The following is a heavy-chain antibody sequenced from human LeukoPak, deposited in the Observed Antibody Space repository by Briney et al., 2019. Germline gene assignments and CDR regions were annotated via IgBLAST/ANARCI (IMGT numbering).Heavy chain of an antibody. CDR3: AREFRGVISYFDY. CDR1: GFTFSSYS. V-gene: IGHV3-48*01. J-gene: IGHJ4*02. D-gene: IGHD3-10*01. Sequence: AGTLTLTCAASGFTFSSYSRNWLRQAPGKGLEWVSYISSSSSTIYYADSVKGRFTISRDNAKNSLYLQMNSLRAEDTAVYYCAREFRGVISYFDYWGQGTLVTVSS. CDR2: ISSSSSTI.